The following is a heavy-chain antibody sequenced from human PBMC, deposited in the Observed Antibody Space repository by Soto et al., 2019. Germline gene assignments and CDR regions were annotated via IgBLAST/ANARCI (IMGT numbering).Heavy chain of an antibody. J-gene: IGHJ4*02. CDR3: ARDGLSSSSSFDY. CDR2: ISYSGST. D-gene: IGHD6-6*01. Sequence: PSETLSLTCTVSGGSISSYYWSWIRQPPEKGLEWIGYISYSGSTNYNPSLKSRVTISVDTSKSQFSLKLSSVTAADTAVYYCARDGLSSSSSFDYWGQGTLVTVSS. V-gene: IGHV4-4*08. CDR1: GGSISSYY.